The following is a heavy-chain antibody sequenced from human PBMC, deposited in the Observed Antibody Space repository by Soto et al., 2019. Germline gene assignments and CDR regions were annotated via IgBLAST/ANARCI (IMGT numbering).Heavy chain of an antibody. CDR1: GFTFSSYA. V-gene: IGHV3-15*01. CDR2: IKSKTDGGTT. J-gene: IGHJ6*02. D-gene: IGHD6-6*01. Sequence: GGSLRLSCAASGFTFSSYAMSWVRQAPGKGLEWVGRIKSKTDGGTTDYAAPVKGRFTISRDDSKNTLYLQMNSLKTEDTAVYYCTTDRIAALYRGDYGMDVWGQGTTVTVSS. CDR3: TTDRIAALYRGDYGMDV.